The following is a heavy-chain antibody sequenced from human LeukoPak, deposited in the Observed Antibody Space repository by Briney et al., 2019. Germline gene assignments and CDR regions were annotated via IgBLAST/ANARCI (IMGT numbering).Heavy chain of an antibody. CDR1: LCSISSGSYY. CDR2: IYTSGST. V-gene: IGHV4-61*02. J-gene: IGHJ4*02. Sequence: SQTLSLTCTFSLCSISSGSYYWSWIRQPAGKGLEWIGRIYTSGSTNYNPSLKSRVTISVDTSKNQFSLKLSSVTAADTAVYYCARERGAVAGFSFDYWGQGTLVTVSS. CDR3: ARERGAVAGFSFDY. D-gene: IGHD6-19*01.